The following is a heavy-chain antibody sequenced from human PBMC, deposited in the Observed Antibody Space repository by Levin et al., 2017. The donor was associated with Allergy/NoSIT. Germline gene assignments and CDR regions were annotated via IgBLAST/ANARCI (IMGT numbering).Heavy chain of an antibody. CDR3: GREAAFTEHGVALDV. CDR1: GGSTNNYI. CDR2: IYNSQST. D-gene: IGHD1/OR15-1a*01. J-gene: IGHJ3*01. Sequence: SQTLSLTCTVSGGSTNNYIWNWFRPPPGKGLEWIGHIYNSQSTSYDPSLKSRVTISMDTFKNQFSLRLKYVTTADTAVYYCGREAAFTEHGVALDVWGPGTVVTVSA. V-gene: IGHV4-59*01.